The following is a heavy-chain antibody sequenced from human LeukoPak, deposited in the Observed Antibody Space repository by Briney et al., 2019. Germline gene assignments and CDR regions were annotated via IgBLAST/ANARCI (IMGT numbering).Heavy chain of an antibody. CDR3: ARGPQSLFDY. Sequence: GGSLRLSCAASGCTFSSYWMSWVRQAPGKGLEWVANIKQDGSEKYYVDSVKGRFTISRDNAKNSLYLQMNSLRAEDTAVYSCARGPQSLFDYWGQGTLVTVSS. D-gene: IGHD4-11*01. CDR1: GCTFSSYW. CDR2: IKQDGSEK. J-gene: IGHJ4*02. V-gene: IGHV3-7*01.